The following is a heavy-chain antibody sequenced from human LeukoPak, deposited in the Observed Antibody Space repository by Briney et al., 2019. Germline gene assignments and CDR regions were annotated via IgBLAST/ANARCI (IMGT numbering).Heavy chain of an antibody. D-gene: IGHD2-15*01. CDR1: GGSFSSAGYF. V-gene: IGHV4-31*03. Sequence: SETLSLTCTVSGGSFSSAGYFWTWIRQHPGKGLEWIGYIYYSGSTYYTPSLKSRVIISADTSTNQFSLNLSSVTAADTAVYYCARVSFHSGGPGPWGQGTLVTVSS. CDR3: ARVSFHSGGPGP. CDR2: IYYSGST. J-gene: IGHJ5*02.